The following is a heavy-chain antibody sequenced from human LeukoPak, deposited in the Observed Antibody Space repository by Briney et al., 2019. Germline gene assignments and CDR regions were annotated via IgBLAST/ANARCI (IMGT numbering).Heavy chain of an antibody. J-gene: IGHJ4*02. Sequence: SETLSFTCTASNGSISIYYWSWVRQPAGKGLEWIGRISASGSTNYNPSLKSRVTMSLDTSKNQFSLKLSSVTAADTAVYYCAREITVTRPFDYWGPGTLVTVSS. V-gene: IGHV4-4*07. D-gene: IGHD4-17*01. CDR2: ISASGST. CDR3: AREITVTRPFDY. CDR1: NGSISIYY.